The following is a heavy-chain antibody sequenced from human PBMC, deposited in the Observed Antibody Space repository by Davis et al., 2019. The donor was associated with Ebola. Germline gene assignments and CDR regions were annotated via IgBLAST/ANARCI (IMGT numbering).Heavy chain of an antibody. CDR3: ARHGDWTSDY. CDR2: FYPGDSDT. D-gene: IGHD3/OR15-3a*01. V-gene: IGHV5-51*01. Sequence: GGSLRLSCKGSGYSFTSYWIGGVRQMPGKGLEWMRLFYPGDSDTRYSPSFQGQVTISADKSISTGYLQWSSLKASDTAMYYCARHGDWTSDYWGQGTLVTVSS. J-gene: IGHJ4*02. CDR1: GYSFTSYW.